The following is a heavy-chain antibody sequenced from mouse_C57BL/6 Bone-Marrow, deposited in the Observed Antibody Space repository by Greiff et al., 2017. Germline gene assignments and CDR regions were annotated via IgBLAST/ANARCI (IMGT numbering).Heavy chain of an antibody. V-gene: IGHV1-59*01. Sequence: QVQLQQPGAELVRPGTSVKLSCKASGYTFTSYWMHWVKQRPGQGLEWIGVIDPSDSYTNYNQKFKGKATLTVDTSSSTAYMQLSSLTSEDSAVYYWARSYYGSRDYWGQGTTLTVSS. D-gene: IGHD1-1*01. J-gene: IGHJ2*01. CDR1: GYTFTSYW. CDR3: ARSYYGSRDY. CDR2: IDPSDSYT.